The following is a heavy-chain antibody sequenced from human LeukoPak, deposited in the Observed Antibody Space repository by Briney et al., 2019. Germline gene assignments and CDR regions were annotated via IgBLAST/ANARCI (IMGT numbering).Heavy chain of an antibody. CDR1: GFTFSSYS. J-gene: IGHJ4*02. Sequence: PGGSLRLSCAASGFTFSSYSMNWVRQAPGKGLEWVSYISSSSSTIYYADSVKGRFTISRDNAKNSLYLQMNSLRAEDTAVYYCARGTVRGVSDYWGQGTLVTVSS. CDR2: ISSSSSTI. CDR3: ARGTVRGVSDY. V-gene: IGHV3-48*04. D-gene: IGHD3-10*01.